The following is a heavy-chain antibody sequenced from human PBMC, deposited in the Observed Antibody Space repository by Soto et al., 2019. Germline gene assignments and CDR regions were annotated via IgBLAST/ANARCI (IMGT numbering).Heavy chain of an antibody. D-gene: IGHD2-2*01. V-gene: IGHV1-2*02. Sequence: GPPVKVSCKASGYIFTGYYINWVRQAPGQGLEWMGWINPNSGDTSYLQKFQGRVSMTTDTSINTAYMELTRVTSDDTAVYYCARPFCSSGSCHNWFDSWGQGTLVTVSS. CDR2: INPNSGDT. CDR3: ARPFCSSGSCHNWFDS. CDR1: GYIFTGYY. J-gene: IGHJ5*01.